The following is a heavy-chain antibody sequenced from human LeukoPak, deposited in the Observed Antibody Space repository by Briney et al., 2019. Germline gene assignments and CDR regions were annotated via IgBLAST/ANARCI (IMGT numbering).Heavy chain of an antibody. CDR3: ARGGITIFGVVIMENWFDP. J-gene: IGHJ5*02. Sequence: SETLSLTCAVYGGSFSGYHWSWIRQPPGKGLEWIGEINHSGSTNYNPSLKSRVTISVDTSKNQFSLKLSSVTAADTAVYYCARGGITIFGVVIMENWFDPWGQGTLVTVSS. CDR2: INHSGST. D-gene: IGHD3-3*01. V-gene: IGHV4-34*01. CDR1: GGSFSGYH.